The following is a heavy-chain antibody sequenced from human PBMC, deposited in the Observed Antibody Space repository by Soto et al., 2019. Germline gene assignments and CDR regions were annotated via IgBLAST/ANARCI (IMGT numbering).Heavy chain of an antibody. J-gene: IGHJ4*02. CDR2: ISFDGKTT. D-gene: IGHD1-26*01. CDR3: TKDLFAQTGAAFRAPPYFDH. V-gene: IGHV3-30*18. Sequence: QVQLVESGGAVVQPGRSLSLSCGASGFTFSNYVMHWVRQPPGRGPEWVASISFDGKTTYYGDSVKGRVTVSRDNSKRMLFLQLDRLRTDDTAVFYCTKDLFAQTGAAFRAPPYFDHWGQGTLVIVSS. CDR1: GFTFSNYV.